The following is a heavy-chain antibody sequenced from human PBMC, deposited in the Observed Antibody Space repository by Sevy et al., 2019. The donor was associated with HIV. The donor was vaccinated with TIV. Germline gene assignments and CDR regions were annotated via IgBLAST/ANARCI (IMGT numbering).Heavy chain of an antibody. Sequence: GGSLRLSCAASGFTFRSYNMHWVRLAPGKGMEWVAAIWSDGGNKVYAESVRGRFTISRDNSKNTLSLQMNSLRAEDRAVYYCAREAYDCWRGHYGHFDYWGQGNQVHVSS. J-gene: IGHJ4*02. V-gene: IGHV3-33*01. CDR1: GFTFRSYN. CDR2: IWSDGGNK. CDR3: AREAYDCWRGHYGHFDY. D-gene: IGHD3-3*01.